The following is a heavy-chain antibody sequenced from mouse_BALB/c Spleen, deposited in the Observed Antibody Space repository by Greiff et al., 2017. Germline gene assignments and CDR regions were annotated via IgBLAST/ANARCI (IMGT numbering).Heavy chain of an antibody. CDR1: GFTFSDFY. CDR2: SRNKANDYTT. D-gene: IGHD1-3*01. CDR3: ARAQKYKYPLAY. J-gene: IGHJ3*01. Sequence: EVMLVESGGGLVQPGGSLRLSCATSGFTFSDFYMEWVRQPPGKRLEWIAASRNKANDYTTEYSASVKGRFIVSRDTSQSILYLQMNALRAEDTAIYYCARAQKYKYPLAYWGPGSLVTVSA. V-gene: IGHV7-1*02.